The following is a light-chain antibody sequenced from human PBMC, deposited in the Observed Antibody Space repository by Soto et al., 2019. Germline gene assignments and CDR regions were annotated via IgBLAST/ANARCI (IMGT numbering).Light chain of an antibody. CDR1: GSDVGAYNF. Sequence: QSALTQPASVSASPGQSITISCTGTGSDVGAYNFVSWYQQYPGKAPKLMVYEVSKRPSGVSDRFFGSKFGNTASLTISGLQAEDEAHYYCLLYYDGAQVFGGGTKLTVL. J-gene: IGLJ3*02. CDR2: EVS. V-gene: IGLV2-14*01. CDR3: LLYYDGAQV.